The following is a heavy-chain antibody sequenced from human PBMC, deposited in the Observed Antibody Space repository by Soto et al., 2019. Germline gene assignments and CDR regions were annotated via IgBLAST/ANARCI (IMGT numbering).Heavy chain of an antibody. D-gene: IGHD3-16*01. CDR3: VRQNSGWGSTYFAY. CDR1: GGSISSYY. CDR2: IYYSGST. J-gene: IGHJ4*02. V-gene: IGHV4-59*08. Sequence: SETLSLTCTVSGGSISSYYWSWIRQPPGKGLEWIGYIYYSGSTNYNPSLKSRVTISVDTSKNQFSLKLNSMTAADTAVYYCVRQNSGWGSTYFAYGGRGPLVTVSS.